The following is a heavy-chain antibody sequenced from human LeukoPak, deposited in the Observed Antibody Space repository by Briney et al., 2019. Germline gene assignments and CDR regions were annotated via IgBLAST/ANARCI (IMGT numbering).Heavy chain of an antibody. D-gene: IGHD3-3*01. V-gene: IGHV4-4*09. CDR3: ARLRDFWSGYHFDY. J-gene: IGHJ4*02. CDR1: GGSISSYY. CDR2: IYTSGST. Sequence: SEILSLTCTVSGGSISSYYWSWIRQPPGKGLEWIGYIYTSGSTNYNPSLKSRVTISVGTSKNQFSLKLSSVTAADTAVYYCARLRDFWSGYHFDYWGQGTLVAVSS.